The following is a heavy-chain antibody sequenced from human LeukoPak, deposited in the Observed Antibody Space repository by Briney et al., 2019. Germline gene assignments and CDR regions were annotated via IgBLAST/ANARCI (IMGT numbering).Heavy chain of an antibody. CDR1: GYTFTSYG. J-gene: IGHJ5*02. V-gene: IGHV1-18*01. Sequence: ASVKVSCKASGYTFTSYGISWVRQAPGQGLEWMGWISAYNGNTNYAQKLQGRVTMTTHTSTSTAYMELRRLRSDDTAVYYCARDRSKTVTTGFDPWGQGTLVTVSS. CDR2: ISAYNGNT. D-gene: IGHD4-17*01. CDR3: ARDRSKTVTTGFDP.